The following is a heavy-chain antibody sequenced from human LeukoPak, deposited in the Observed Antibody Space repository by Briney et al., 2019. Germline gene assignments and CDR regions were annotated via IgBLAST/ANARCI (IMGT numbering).Heavy chain of an antibody. J-gene: IGHJ3*02. CDR1: GYTLTELS. V-gene: IGHV1-24*01. Sequence: GASVKVSCKVSGYTLTELSMHWVRQAPGKGLEWMGGFDPEDGETIYAQKFQGRVTMTEDTSTDTAYMELSSLRSEDTAVYYYATPPAPDYYDSSGYDAFDIWGQGTMVTVSS. CDR3: ATPPAPDYYDSSGYDAFDI. D-gene: IGHD3-22*01. CDR2: FDPEDGET.